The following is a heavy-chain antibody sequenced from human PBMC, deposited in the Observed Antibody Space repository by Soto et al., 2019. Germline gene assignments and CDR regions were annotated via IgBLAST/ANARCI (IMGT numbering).Heavy chain of an antibody. Sequence: PSETLSLTCAVYGGSFSGYCWSWIRQPPGKGLEWIGEINHSGSTNYNPSLKSRVTISVDTSKNQFSLKLSSVTAADTAVYYCARGSGPDIVLMVYESRAYYFDYWGQGTLVTVSS. CDR1: GGSFSGYC. V-gene: IGHV4-34*01. CDR2: INHSGST. D-gene: IGHD2-8*01. CDR3: ARGSGPDIVLMVYESRAYYFDY. J-gene: IGHJ4*02.